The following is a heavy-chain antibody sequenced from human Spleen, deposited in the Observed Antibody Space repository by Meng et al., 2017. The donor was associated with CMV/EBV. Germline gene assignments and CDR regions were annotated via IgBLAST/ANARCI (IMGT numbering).Heavy chain of an antibody. CDR3: AKGDVAGGY. J-gene: IGHJ4*02. V-gene: IGHV3-23*03. CDR2: IYSGGSST. D-gene: IGHD3-10*02. Sequence: GESLKISCTASGFTFGEHAVSWVRQAPGKGLEWVSVIYSGGSSTYYADSVKGRFTISRDNSKNTLYLQMNSLRAEDTAVYYCAKGDVAGGYWGQGTLVTVSS. CDR1: GFTFGEHA.